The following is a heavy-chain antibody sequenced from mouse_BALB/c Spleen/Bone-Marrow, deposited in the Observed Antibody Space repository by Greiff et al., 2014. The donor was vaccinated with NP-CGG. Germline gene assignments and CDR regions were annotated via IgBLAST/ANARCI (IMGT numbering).Heavy chain of an antibody. V-gene: IGHV14-3*02. CDR1: GFNIKDTY. J-gene: IGHJ3*01. Sequence: EVQLQESGAELVKPGASVKLSCTASGFNIKDTYMHWVKQRPEQGLEWIGRIDPANYNTKYDPKFQGKATITADTSSNTAHLQLSSLTSEDTAVYYCARNSMAYWGQGTLVTVSA. CDR2: IDPANYNT. CDR3: ARNSMAY.